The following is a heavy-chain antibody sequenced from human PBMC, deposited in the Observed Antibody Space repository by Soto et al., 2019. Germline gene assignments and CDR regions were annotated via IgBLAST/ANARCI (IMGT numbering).Heavy chain of an antibody. V-gene: IGHV4-31*03. CDR2: IYYNGYI. D-gene: IGHD3-9*01. J-gene: IGHJ4*02. CDR3: PRARNFLTGYYKGGFYYFDY. CDR1: GGSISSDGYY. Sequence: PSETLSLTCTVSGGSISSDGYYWSWIRQHPGRGLAWIGYIYYNGYIYYNPSLKSRVTISKDTSKNQFSLKLSSVTAADTAVYYCPRARNFLTGYYKGGFYYFDYWGQGTLVTVSS.